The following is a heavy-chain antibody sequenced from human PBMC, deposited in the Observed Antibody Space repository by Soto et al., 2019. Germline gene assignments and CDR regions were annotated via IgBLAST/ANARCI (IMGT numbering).Heavy chain of an antibody. Sequence: SVTVSCKASGYTFTTYYMQWVRQAPGQGLEWMGGIILPFGVPHYAQKFQGRVTIAADESMTTAYMDLSGLRSEDPAVYYCARGPDYEGYFDYWGQGTLVTVSS. D-gene: IGHD4-17*01. CDR3: ARGPDYEGYFDY. J-gene: IGHJ4*02. CDR1: GYTFTTYY. V-gene: IGHV1-69*13. CDR2: IILPFGVP.